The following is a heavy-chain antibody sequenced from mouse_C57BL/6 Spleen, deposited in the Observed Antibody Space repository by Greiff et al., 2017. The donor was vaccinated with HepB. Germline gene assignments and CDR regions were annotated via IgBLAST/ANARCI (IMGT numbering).Heavy chain of an antibody. CDR3: ARSPRYYGSSLYAMDY. CDR2: ISYSGST. J-gene: IGHJ4*01. Sequence: EVKLQESGPGLAKPSQTLSLTCSVTGYSITSDYWNWIRKFPGNKLEYMGYISYSGSTYYNPSLKSRISITRDTSKNQYYLQLNSVTTEDTATYYCARSPRYYGSSLYAMDYWGQRTSVTVSS. V-gene: IGHV3-8*01. D-gene: IGHD1-1*01. CDR1: GYSITSDY.